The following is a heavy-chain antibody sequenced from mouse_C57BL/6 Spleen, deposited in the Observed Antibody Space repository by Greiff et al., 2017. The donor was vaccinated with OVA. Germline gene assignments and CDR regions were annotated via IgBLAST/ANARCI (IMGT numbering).Heavy chain of an antibody. CDR1: GYSFTGYF. CDR3: GRDGDYDHYYAMDY. Sequence: VQLQQSGPELVKPGDSVKISCKASGYSFTGYFMNWVMQSHGKSLEWIGRINPYNGDTFYNQKFKGKATLTVDKSSSTADMELRSLTSEDSAVYYCGRDGDYDHYYAMDYWGQGTSVTVSS. J-gene: IGHJ4*01. CDR2: INPYNGDT. D-gene: IGHD2-4*01. V-gene: IGHV1-20*01.